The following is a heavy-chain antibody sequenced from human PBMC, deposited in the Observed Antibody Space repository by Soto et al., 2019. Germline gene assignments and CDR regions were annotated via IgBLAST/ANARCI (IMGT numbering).Heavy chain of an antibody. J-gene: IGHJ5*02. V-gene: IGHV1-8*01. CDR2: MNPNSGNT. CDR3: ARSAQDIVVVPAARGEDWFDP. Sequence: GASVKVSCKASGYTFTSYDINWVRQATGQGLEWMGWMNPNSGNTGYAQKFQGRVTMTRNTSISTAYMELSSLRPEDTAVYYCARSAQDIVVVPAARGEDWFDPWGQGTLVTVSS. D-gene: IGHD2-2*01. CDR1: GYTFTSYD.